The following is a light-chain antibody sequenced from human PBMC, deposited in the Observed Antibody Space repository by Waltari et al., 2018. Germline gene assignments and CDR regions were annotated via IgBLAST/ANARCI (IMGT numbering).Light chain of an antibody. CDR1: SSDIASYNL. CDR2: EAN. CDR3: YAYAGTRGV. V-gene: IGLV2-23*01. J-gene: IGLJ1*01. Sequence: QSALTQPASVSGSPGQPITIACTGTSSDIASYNLVSCYQHHPGKAPNLIIYEANNRPSGVSSRFSGSKSGNTASLTISGPQAEDEANYYCYAYAGTRGVFGTGTKVTVL.